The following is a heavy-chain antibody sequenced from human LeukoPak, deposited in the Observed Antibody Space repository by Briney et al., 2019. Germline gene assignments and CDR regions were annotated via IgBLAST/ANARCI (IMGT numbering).Heavy chain of an antibody. Sequence: GGSVRLSCAASGFTFSSHWMSWVRQAPGKGLEWVANMNEDGSDKYYVDSVKGRFTISRDNAKNSLYLQMNSLRAEDTAVYYCARDRRLDYWGQGTLVTVSS. V-gene: IGHV3-7*01. J-gene: IGHJ4*02. CDR1: GFTFSSHW. CDR3: ARDRRLDY. CDR2: MNEDGSDK. D-gene: IGHD1-1*01.